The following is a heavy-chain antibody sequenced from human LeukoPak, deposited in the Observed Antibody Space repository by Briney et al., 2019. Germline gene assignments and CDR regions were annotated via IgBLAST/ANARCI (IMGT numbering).Heavy chain of an antibody. CDR3: ARVPRFGSVAEMSYGMDV. CDR1: GGSISSYY. V-gene: IGHV4-59*01. CDR2: IYYSGST. Sequence: SETLSLTCTVSGGSISSYYWSWIRQPPGKGLEWIGYIYYSGSTNYNPSLKSRVTISVDTSKNQFSLKLSSVTAADTAVYYCARVPRFGSVAEMSYGMDVWGEGTTVTVS. D-gene: IGHD2-15*01. J-gene: IGHJ6*02.